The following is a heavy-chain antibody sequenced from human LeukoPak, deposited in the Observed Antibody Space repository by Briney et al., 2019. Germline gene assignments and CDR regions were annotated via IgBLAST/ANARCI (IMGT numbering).Heavy chain of an antibody. J-gene: IGHJ4*02. CDR2: ISSSSSYI. CDR1: GFTFSRNS. V-gene: IGHV3-21*04. CDR3: AKGGDYGDYDATPFDY. D-gene: IGHD4-17*01. Sequence: GGSLRLSCAASGFTFSRNSMNWVRQAPGKGLEWVSSISSSSSYIYYADSVKGRFTISRDNAKNSLYLQMNSLWAEDTAVYYCAKGGDYGDYDATPFDYWGQGTLVTVSS.